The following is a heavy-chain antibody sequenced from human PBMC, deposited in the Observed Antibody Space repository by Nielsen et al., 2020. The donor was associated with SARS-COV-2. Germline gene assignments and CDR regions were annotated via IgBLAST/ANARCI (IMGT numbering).Heavy chain of an antibody. Sequence: GGSLRLSCVASGATFSSAWISWVRQAPGKGLEWVSRIKSRSEGGTRDYAAPVKGRFAVSRDDSKNTLYLQMNSLKNEDTAIYYCTAGLGLSDHDYWGQGTLVTVSS. CDR3: TAGLGLSDHDY. J-gene: IGHJ4*02. V-gene: IGHV3-15*01. CDR1: GATFSSAW. CDR2: IKSRSEGGTR.